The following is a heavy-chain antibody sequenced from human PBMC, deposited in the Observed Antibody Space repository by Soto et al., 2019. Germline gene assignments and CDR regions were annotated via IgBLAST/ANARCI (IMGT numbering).Heavy chain of an antibody. CDR3: ARLEWELLRDYYYYMDV. J-gene: IGHJ6*03. CDR2: IYPGDSDT. V-gene: IGHV5-51*01. Sequence: GESLKISCKGSGYSFTSYWIGWVRQMPGKGLEWMGIIYPGDSDTRYSPSFQGQVTISADKSISTAYLQWSSLKASDTAMYYCARLEWELLRDYYYYMDVWGKGTTVTVSS. CDR1: GYSFTSYW. D-gene: IGHD1-26*01.